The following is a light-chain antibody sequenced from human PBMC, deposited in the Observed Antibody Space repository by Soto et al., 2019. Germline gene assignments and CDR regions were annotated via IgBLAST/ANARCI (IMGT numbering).Light chain of an antibody. Sequence: EIVLTQSPATLSLSPGERATLSCRASQSVSSYLAWYQQKPGQAPRLLIYDASNRATGIPARFSGSGSGTDFTLTISSLEPEDFAVYYCHQRSNWPPLTFGGVTKVKIK. J-gene: IGKJ4*01. CDR1: QSVSSY. CDR3: HQRSNWPPLT. V-gene: IGKV3-11*01. CDR2: DAS.